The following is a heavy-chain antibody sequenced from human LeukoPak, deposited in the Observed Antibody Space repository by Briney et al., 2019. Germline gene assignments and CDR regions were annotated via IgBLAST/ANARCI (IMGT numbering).Heavy chain of an antibody. CDR2: ISYEGSKK. CDR1: GFTFSSFT. CDR3: AKEGCGVDCYYYYGMDV. D-gene: IGHD2-21*02. Sequence: PGGSLRLSCTTSGFTFSSFTMSWVRQAPGKGLEWVAVISYEGSKKYYADSVKGRFTISRDNSKNTLYLQMNSLRAEDTALYYCAKEGCGVDCYYYYGMDVWGQGTTVTVSS. J-gene: IGHJ6*02. V-gene: IGHV3-30*18.